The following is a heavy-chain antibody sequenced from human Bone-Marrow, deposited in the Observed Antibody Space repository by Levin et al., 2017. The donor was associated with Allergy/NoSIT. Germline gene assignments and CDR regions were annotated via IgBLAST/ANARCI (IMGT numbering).Heavy chain of an antibody. V-gene: IGHV3-30*18. D-gene: IGHD4-17*01. CDR3: AKDSEKMTTRTLHRLDS. J-gene: IGHJ5*01. CDR2: ISDDGTNK. Sequence: TGGSLRLSCAASGFTFSNYGIHWVRQAPGKGLEWVAVISDDGTNKYYADSVKGRFTVSRDNSKNTLSLQMNSLRAEDSAVYYCAKDSEKMTTRTLHRLDSWGQGTLVTVSS. CDR1: GFTFSNYG.